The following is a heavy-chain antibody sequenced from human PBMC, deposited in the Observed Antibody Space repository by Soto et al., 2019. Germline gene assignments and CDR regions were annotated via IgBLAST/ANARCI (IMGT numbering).Heavy chain of an antibody. Sequence: QVQLVQAGAEVKKHGSSVKVSCKASGGTFSSDAISWVRQAPGQGLEWMGVIIPIFGTANYAQTFQGRVTNTADESTSSAYMELSSLRAEDTAVYYGARTHRATPVVVAATVNYYYGMDGWGQGTTVTVSS. D-gene: IGHD2-15*01. CDR3: ARTHRATPVVVAATVNYYYGMDG. CDR1: GGTFSSDA. CDR2: IIPIFGTA. J-gene: IGHJ6*02. V-gene: IGHV1-69*01.